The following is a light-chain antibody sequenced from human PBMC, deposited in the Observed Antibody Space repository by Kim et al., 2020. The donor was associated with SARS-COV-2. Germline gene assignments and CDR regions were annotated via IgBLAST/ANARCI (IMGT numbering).Light chain of an antibody. V-gene: IGKV1-5*01. Sequence: DIQMTQSPSTLSASVGDRVTITCRASQSISSWLAWYQQKPGKAPNLLIYDASSLESGVPSRFSGSGSGTEFTLTISSLQPDDFATYYCQQYSNSSPWTFGLGTKVEI. CDR2: DAS. CDR1: QSISSW. J-gene: IGKJ1*01. CDR3: QQYSNSSPWT.